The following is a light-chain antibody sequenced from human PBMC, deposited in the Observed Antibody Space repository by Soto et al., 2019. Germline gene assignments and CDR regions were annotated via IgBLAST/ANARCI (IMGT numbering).Light chain of an antibody. Sequence: EIVMTQSPASLSVSPGESVTLSCRASQGVATTLAWYRQQPGQAPRLLIYNAYIRASGVPARFSGSGSGTEFTLTISSLQSEDFAVYYCQKYNSGLRTFGGGTTVEIK. J-gene: IGKJ4*01. CDR1: QGVATT. CDR3: QKYNSGLRT. CDR2: NAY. V-gene: IGKV3-15*01.